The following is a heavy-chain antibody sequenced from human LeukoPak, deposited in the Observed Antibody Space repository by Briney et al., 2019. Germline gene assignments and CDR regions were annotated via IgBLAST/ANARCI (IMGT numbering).Heavy chain of an antibody. V-gene: IGHV3-74*01. D-gene: IGHD7-27*01. CDR2: INGDGSST. J-gene: IGHJ3*02. Sequence: PGGSLTLSCAASGFTFSSYWMHWVRQAPGKGLVWVSRINGDGSSTFYADSVKGRFTISRDNAKNTLYLQMNSLRAEDTAVYYCTRGRITGVNDAFDIWGQGTRVTVSS. CDR1: GFTFSSYW. CDR3: TRGRITGVNDAFDI.